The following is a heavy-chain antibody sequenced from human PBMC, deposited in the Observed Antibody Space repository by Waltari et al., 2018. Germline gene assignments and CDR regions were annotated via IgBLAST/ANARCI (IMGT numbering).Heavy chain of an antibody. Sequence: EVQVVESGGGLVQPGGSLTLSCATSGFGFSGSTIHWVRQTSGRGLEWVGRIRRQPFNYATAYSESVKGRFTISRDDSKNTAYLQMNNLMTEDTAVYYCSGGEVTGTDFWGQGTLVTVSS. CDR1: GFGFSGST. CDR3: SGGEVTGTDF. J-gene: IGHJ4*02. D-gene: IGHD1-1*01. CDR2: IRRQPFNYAT. V-gene: IGHV3-73*01.